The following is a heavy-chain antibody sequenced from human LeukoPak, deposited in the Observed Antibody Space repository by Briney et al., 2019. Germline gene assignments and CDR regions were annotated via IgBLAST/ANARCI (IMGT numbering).Heavy chain of an antibody. CDR2: INPSGGST. J-gene: IGHJ3*02. V-gene: IGHV1-46*01. CDR1: GYTFTGYY. CDR3: ARDLDYYDSSGPPIAFDI. D-gene: IGHD3-22*01. Sequence: GASVKVSCKASGYTFTGYYMHWVRQAPGQGLEWMGIINPSGGSTSYAQKFQGRVTMTRDTSTSTVYMELSSLRSEDTAVYYCARDLDYYDSSGPPIAFDIWGQGTMVTVSS.